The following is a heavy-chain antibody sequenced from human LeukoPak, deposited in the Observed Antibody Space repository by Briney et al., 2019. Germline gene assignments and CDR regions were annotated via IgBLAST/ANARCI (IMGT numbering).Heavy chain of an antibody. Sequence: SETLSLTCAVSGGSVTTYHWTWIRQPPGKGLEWIGHIHYSGGADCNPSLKSRVSMSLDTSKNHFSLRLTSVTAADTGVYFCARAEGAACHIWGQGTMVSVSS. CDR3: ARAEGAACHI. V-gene: IGHV4-59*02. J-gene: IGHJ3*02. CDR2: IHYSGGA. CDR1: GGSVTTYH. D-gene: IGHD3-16*01.